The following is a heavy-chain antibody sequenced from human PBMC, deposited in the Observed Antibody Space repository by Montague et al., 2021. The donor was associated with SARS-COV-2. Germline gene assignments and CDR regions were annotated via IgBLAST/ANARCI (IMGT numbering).Heavy chain of an antibody. Sequence: TLSLTCTVSGGSISSGGYYWSWIRQHPGKGLEWIGYIYYSGSTYYNPSLESRVTISVDTSKNQFSLKMSSVTAADTAVYYCARSPEPMIILIITSLNWYFDLWDRGTLVTVSS. CDR2: IYYSGST. V-gene: IGHV4-31*03. CDR1: GGSISSGGYY. D-gene: IGHD3-22*01. J-gene: IGHJ2*01. CDR3: ARSPEPMIILIITSLNWYFDL.